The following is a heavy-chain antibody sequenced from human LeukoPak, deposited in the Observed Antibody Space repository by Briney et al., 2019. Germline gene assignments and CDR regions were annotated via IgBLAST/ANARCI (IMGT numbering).Heavy chain of an antibody. J-gene: IGHJ4*02. CDR1: GFTFSNYA. CDR2: ISGGSGNI. Sequence: PPGGSLRLSCSVSGFTFSNYAMHWVRQAPGKGLEWVSLISGGSGNIYYVDSVKGRFTISRDNSKNTLYVQMTSLRAEDTAIYYCAKGSDYYRSVTSKKTDWGQGTLVTVSS. V-gene: IGHV3-23*01. CDR3: AKGSDYYRSVTSKKTD. D-gene: IGHD3-10*01.